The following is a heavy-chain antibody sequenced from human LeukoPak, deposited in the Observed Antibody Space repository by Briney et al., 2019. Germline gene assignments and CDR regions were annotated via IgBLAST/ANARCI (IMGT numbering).Heavy chain of an antibody. J-gene: IGHJ6*03. V-gene: IGHV1-69*13. CDR2: IIPALGTA. CDR1: GDTFTRYA. Sequence: SVKVSCKASGDTFTRYAISWVRQAPGQGLEWMGGIIPALGTADYAQKFQGRAMITADESTSTAYMELSSLRSGDTAVYYCATSGGDIYYYSTEVWGQGTTVTISS. CDR3: ATSGGDIYYYSTEV. D-gene: IGHD3-10*01.